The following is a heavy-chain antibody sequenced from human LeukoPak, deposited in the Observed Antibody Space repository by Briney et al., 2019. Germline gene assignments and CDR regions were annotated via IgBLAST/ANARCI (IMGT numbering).Heavy chain of an antibody. V-gene: IGHV4-38-2*02. D-gene: IGHD2-15*01. CDR1: GYSISSGYY. J-gene: IGHJ2*01. CDR2: IYHSGST. CDR3: ARRALGYCSGGDCHYWYFDL. Sequence: KPSETLSLTCTVSGYSISSGYYWGWIRQPPGKGLEWIGSIYHSGSTYYNPSLKSRVTISVDTSKNQFSLKLSSVTAADTAVYYCARRALGYCSGGDCHYWYFDLWGRGTLVTVSS.